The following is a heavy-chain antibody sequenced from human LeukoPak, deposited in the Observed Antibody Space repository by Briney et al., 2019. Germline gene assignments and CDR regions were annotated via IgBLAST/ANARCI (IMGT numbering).Heavy chain of an antibody. D-gene: IGHD6-19*01. V-gene: IGHV3-23*01. CDR3: AKDQYGSGWYYFDY. Sequence: GGSLRLSCAASGFTFSSYALSWVRQAPGKGLEWVSAISGSGGSTYYADSVKGRFTISRDNSKNTLYLQMNSLRAEDTAVYYCAKDQYGSGWYYFDYWGQGTLVTVSS. CDR1: GFTFSSYA. J-gene: IGHJ4*02. CDR2: ISGSGGST.